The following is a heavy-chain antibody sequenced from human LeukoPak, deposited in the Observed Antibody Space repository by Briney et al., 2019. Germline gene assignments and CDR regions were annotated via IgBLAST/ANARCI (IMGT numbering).Heavy chain of an antibody. J-gene: IGHJ4*02. V-gene: IGHV3-53*01. CDR2: IDSGGST. CDR1: GFNVSGNY. Sequence: PGGSLRLSCAASGFNVSGNYMSWVRQAPGKGLEWVSVIDSGGSTYYADSVKGRLTISRDNFKNRMYLQMNSLRVEDTAVYYCARDLGYSGIAANYWGQGTLVTVSS. D-gene: IGHD6-25*01. CDR3: ARDLGYSGIAANY.